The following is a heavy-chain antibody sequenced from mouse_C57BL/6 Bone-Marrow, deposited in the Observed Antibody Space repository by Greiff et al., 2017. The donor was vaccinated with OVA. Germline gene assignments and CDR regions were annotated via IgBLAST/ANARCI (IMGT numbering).Heavy chain of an antibody. Sequence: VQLVESGAELARPGASVKLSCKASGYTFTSYGISWVKQRTGQGLEWIGEIYPRSGNTYYTEKFKGKATLTADQSSRTASMELRSLTSEDSAVYFCAGGDTTVVPHYVDYWGQGTTRTVSS. CDR1: GYTFTSYG. CDR2: IYPRSGNT. CDR3: AGGDTTVVPHYVDY. J-gene: IGHJ2*01. D-gene: IGHD1-1*01. V-gene: IGHV1-81*01.